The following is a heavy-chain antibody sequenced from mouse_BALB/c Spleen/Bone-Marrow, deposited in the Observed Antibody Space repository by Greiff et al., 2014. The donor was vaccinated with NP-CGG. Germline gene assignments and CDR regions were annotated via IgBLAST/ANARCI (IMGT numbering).Heavy chain of an antibody. D-gene: IGHD2-4*01. CDR3: ARAMIYYYAMDY. Sequence: EVQLQQSGPELVKPGASVKMSCKASGYSFTSFTLHWVKMRPGQGLEWIGYINPYNDGTKYNEKFKGKAILTSDKSSSSANMELSSLTSEDAAVYYCARAMIYYYAMDYWGQGTSVTVSS. CDR2: INPYNDGT. V-gene: IGHV1-14*01. J-gene: IGHJ4*01. CDR1: GYSFTSFT.